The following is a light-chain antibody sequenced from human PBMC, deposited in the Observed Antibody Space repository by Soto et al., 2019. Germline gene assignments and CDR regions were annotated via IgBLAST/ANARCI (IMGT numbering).Light chain of an antibody. CDR2: DVS. CDR1: SSDVGGYNY. Sequence: QSVLTQPASVSGSPGQSITISCTGTSSDVGGYNYVSWYQEHPGKAPKLMIYDVSNRPSGVSNRFVGSKSGNTASLTISGLQPEDEADYYCSSYTSSSTYVFGTGTKVTVL. CDR3: SSYTSSSTYV. V-gene: IGLV2-14*01. J-gene: IGLJ1*01.